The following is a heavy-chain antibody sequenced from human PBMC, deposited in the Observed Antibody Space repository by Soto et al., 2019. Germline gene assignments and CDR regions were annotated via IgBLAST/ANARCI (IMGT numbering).Heavy chain of an antibody. CDR1: GYSFTSYW. J-gene: IGHJ6*02. V-gene: IGHV5-51*01. CDR2: IYPGDSDT. D-gene: IGHD3-22*01. CDR3: ARQGSSGYYSYYYYYGMDV. Sequence: GESLKISCKGSGYSFTSYWIGWVRQMPGKGLEWMGIIYPGDSDTRYSPSFQGQVTISADKSISTAYLQWSSLKASDTAMYYCARQGSSGYYSYYYYYGMDVWGQGTTVTVSS.